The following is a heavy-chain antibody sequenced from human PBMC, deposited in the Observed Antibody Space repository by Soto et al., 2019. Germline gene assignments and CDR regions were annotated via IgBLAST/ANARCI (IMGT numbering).Heavy chain of an antibody. Sequence: ASVKVSCKASGYTFNSYAVHWVRQAPGQRLEWMGWINPGNGNTKYAQKLQGRVTITTDTSTSTAYMELRSLRSDDTVVYYCARWHLYGDYFPFDYWGQGTLVTVSS. J-gene: IGHJ4*02. CDR3: ARWHLYGDYFPFDY. CDR1: GYTFNSYA. V-gene: IGHV1-3*01. D-gene: IGHD4-17*01. CDR2: INPGNGNT.